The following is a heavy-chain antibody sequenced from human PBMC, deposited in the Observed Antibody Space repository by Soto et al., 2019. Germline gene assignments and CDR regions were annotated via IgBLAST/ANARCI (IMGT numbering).Heavy chain of an antibody. V-gene: IGHV3-66*04. CDR3: ARHGYNYGGGYFDY. J-gene: IGHJ4*02. Sequence: PGGSLRLCCAASGVTVSSNYMSWVRQAPGKGLEWVSVIYSGGSTYYADSVKGRFTISRDNSKNTLYLQMNSLRAGDTAVYYCARHGYNYGGGYFDYWGQGTLVTVSS. D-gene: IGHD5-18*01. CDR1: GVTVSSNY. CDR2: IYSGGST.